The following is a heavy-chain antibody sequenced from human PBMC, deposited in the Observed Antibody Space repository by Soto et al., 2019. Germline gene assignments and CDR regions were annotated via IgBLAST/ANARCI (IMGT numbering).Heavy chain of an antibody. CDR1: GFILKNSA. V-gene: IGHV3-30*04. J-gene: IGHJ4*02. Sequence: GGSLRLSXAVSGFILKNSALNWVRQAPGKGLEWVASITRDGYNKYYADSVKGRFTISRDNSKNTLSLQMTALRVEDSSVYYCTKSSGGSSSVGMDYWGPGTLVTVS. CDR2: ITRDGYNK. CDR3: TKSSGGSSSVGMDY. D-gene: IGHD6-6*01.